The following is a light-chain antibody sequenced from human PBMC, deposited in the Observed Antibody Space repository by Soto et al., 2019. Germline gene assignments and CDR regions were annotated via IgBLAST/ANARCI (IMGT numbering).Light chain of an antibody. CDR2: GAS. Sequence: EIVLVQSPATLSVSPGERITLSCRATQTIDNKLAWYQQTPGQAPRLLIYGASTRATGIPVRFSGSASGTEFTLTISSLQSEDFTVYYCQQYNKWPLTFGQGTKVDIK. CDR1: QTIDNK. J-gene: IGKJ1*01. V-gene: IGKV3-15*01. CDR3: QQYNKWPLT.